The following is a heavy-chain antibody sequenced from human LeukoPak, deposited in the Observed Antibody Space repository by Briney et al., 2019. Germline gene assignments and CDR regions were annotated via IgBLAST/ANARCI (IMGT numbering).Heavy chain of an antibody. CDR1: GFTFSTYA. D-gene: IGHD5-18*01. V-gene: IGHV3-23*01. CDR3: AKAQNRGYSYGYPYFDS. CDR2: TSGSGSST. Sequence: GSLRLSCAASGFTFSTYAMSWVRPAPGKGLEWVSATSGSGSSTYYTDSVKGRFAISRDNSKNTLYLQMNSLRAEDTAVYYCAKAQNRGYSYGYPYFDSWGQGTLVTVSS. J-gene: IGHJ4*02.